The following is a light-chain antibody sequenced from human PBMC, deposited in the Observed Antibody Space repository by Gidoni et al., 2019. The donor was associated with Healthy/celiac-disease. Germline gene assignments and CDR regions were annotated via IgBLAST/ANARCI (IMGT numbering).Light chain of an antibody. CDR2: GNS. CDR3: QSYDSSLSGYVV. J-gene: IGLJ2*01. CDR1: SSNIGAGYD. V-gene: IGLV1-40*01. Sequence: QSVLTQPPSVSGAPGQRVTISCTGRSSNIGAGYDVHWYQQLPGTAPKPLIHGNSNRPSGVPDRFSGSKSGTSASLAITGLQAEDEADYYCQSYDSSLSGYVVFGGGTKLTVL.